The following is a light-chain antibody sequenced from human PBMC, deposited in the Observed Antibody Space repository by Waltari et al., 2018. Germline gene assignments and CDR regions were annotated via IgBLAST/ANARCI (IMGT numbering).Light chain of an antibody. J-gene: IGLJ1*01. V-gene: IGLV1-44*01. Sequence: QSVLTQPPSASGTPRQRVIIPCSGRSSHVRSNVVNWYHQLPGTAPKLLIFNDVNRPSGVPDRFSGSRSATSASLAISGLQSDDESTYYCASWDDRLDAYVFGTGTRVTVL. CDR2: NDV. CDR1: SSHVRSNV. CDR3: ASWDDRLDAYV.